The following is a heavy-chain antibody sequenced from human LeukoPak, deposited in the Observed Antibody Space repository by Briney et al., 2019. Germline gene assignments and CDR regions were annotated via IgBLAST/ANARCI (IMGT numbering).Heavy chain of an antibody. CDR1: GYTFTSYY. CDR3: ARAGYYYGSGSYRGYYYYYMDV. J-gene: IGHJ6*03. V-gene: IGHV1-46*01. Sequence: ASVKVSCKASGYTFTSYYMHWVRQAPGQGLEWMGIINPSSGRTTYAQKFQGRVTMTRDMSTSTVYMELSRLRSDDTAVYYCARAGYYYGSGSYRGYYYYYMDVWGKGTTVTVSS. D-gene: IGHD3-10*01. CDR2: INPSSGRT.